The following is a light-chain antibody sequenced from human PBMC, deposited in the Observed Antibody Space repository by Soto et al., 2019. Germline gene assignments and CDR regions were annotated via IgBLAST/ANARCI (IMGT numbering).Light chain of an antibody. CDR2: KAS. CDR3: QQHGQWPIT. CDR1: QGISSW. V-gene: IGKV1-5*03. J-gene: IGKJ5*01. Sequence: IRMTQSPSSLSASTGDRVTITCRASQGISSWLAWYQQKPGKAPKLLIYKASSLESGVPSRFSGSGSGTEFTLTISSLQPEDFATYYCQQHGQWPITFGQGTRLEIK.